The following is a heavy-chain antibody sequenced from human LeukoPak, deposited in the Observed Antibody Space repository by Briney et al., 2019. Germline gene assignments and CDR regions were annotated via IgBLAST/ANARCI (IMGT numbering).Heavy chain of an antibody. V-gene: IGHV3-21*01. CDR3: AREGTYYDFWSGSLNTYYFDY. Sequence: GGSLRLSCAASGFTFSSYSINWVRQAPGKGLEWVSSISSSSSYIYYADSVKGRFTISRDNAKNSLYLQMNSLRAEDTAVYYCAREGTYYDFWSGSLNTYYFDYWGQGTLVTVSS. J-gene: IGHJ4*02. CDR2: ISSSSSYI. D-gene: IGHD3-3*01. CDR1: GFTFSSYS.